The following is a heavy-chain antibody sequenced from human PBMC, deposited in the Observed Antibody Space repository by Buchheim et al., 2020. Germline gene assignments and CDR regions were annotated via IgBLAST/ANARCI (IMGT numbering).Heavy chain of an antibody. CDR1: GGSISSGGYY. Sequence: QVQLQESGPGLVKPSQTLSLTCTVSGGSISSGGYYWSWIRQHPGKGLEWIGYIYYSGSTYYNPSLKSRVTISVDTSKNQFSLKLSSVTAADTGVDYCARAALGYCSGGGCCSGGAHFDYWGQGTL. CDR2: IYYSGST. V-gene: IGHV4-31*03. J-gene: IGHJ4*02. D-gene: IGHD2-15*01. CDR3: ARAALGYCSGGGCCSGGAHFDY.